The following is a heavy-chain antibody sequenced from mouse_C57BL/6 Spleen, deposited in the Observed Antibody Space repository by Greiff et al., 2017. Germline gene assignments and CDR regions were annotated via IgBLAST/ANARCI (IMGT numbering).Heavy chain of an antibody. V-gene: IGHV1-4*01. CDR3: AITTVVDYAMDY. J-gene: IGHJ4*01. CDR1: GYTFTSYT. D-gene: IGHD1-1*01. Sequence: VKLMESGAELARPGASVKMSCKASGYTFTSYTMHWVKQRPGQGLEWIGYINPSSGYTKYNQKFKDKATLTADKSSSTAYMQLSSLTSEDSAVYYCAITTVVDYAMDYWGQGTSVTVSS. CDR2: INPSSGYT.